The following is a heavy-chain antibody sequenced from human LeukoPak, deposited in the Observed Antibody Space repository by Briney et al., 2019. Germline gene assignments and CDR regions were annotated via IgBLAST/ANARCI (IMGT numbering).Heavy chain of an antibody. V-gene: IGHV3-7*01. CDR2: IKQDGSEK. CDR1: GFTFSSYW. J-gene: IGHJ4*02. CDR3: ASELLELRVDYSGYDTTFDY. Sequence: PGGSLRLSCAASGFTFSSYWMSWVRQAPGKGLEWVANIKQDGSEKYYVDSVKGRFTISRDNAKNSLYLQMNSLRAEDTAVYYCASELLELRVDYSGYDTTFDYWGQGTLVTASS. D-gene: IGHD5-12*01.